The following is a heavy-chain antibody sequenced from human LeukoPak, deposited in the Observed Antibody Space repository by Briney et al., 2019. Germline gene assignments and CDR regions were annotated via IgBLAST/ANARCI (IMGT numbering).Heavy chain of an antibody. J-gene: IGHJ6*03. D-gene: IGHD2-2*01. V-gene: IGHV3-73*01. CDR3: TRSLGYCSSTSCYYYYYMDV. CDR2: IRSKANSYAT. CDR1: GFTFSCSA. Sequence: GGSLRLSCAASGFTFSCSAMHWVRQASGKGLEWVGRIRSKANSYATAYAASVKGRFTISRDDSKNTAYLQMNSLKTEDTAVYYCTRSLGYCSSTSCYYYYYMDVWGKGTTVTVSS.